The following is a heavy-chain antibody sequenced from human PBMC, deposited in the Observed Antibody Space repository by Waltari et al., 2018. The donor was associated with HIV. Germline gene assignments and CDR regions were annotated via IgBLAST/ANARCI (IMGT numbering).Heavy chain of an antibody. V-gene: IGHV4-61*02. J-gene: IGHJ2*01. D-gene: IGHD3-10*01. Sequence: QVQLRESGPGLVKPSQTLSLTCTVSGGSISSGYYYWSWIRQPAGEGLEWIGRVYTSGSTNYNPSLKSRGTISVDTSNNQFALKLSSVTAADTAVYDCARALDYYESGSFPWWFFDLWGRGTLVTVTS. CDR3: ARALDYYESGSFPWWFFDL. CDR1: GGSISSGYYY. CDR2: VYTSGST.